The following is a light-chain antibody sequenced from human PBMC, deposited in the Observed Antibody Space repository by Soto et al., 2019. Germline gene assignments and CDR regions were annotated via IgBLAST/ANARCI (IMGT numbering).Light chain of an antibody. Sequence: EIRLTLLPAISRRTTGERATLYCRASQSVSNNYLAWYQQKPGQAPRLLIYGASNRATGIPDRFSGSGSGTDFTLTSSRLEPEDTAVYSCEYCGRLGTFCQGTKADIK. J-gene: IGKJ1*01. CDR1: QSVSNNY. V-gene: IGKV3-20*01. CDR3: EYCGRLGT. CDR2: GAS.